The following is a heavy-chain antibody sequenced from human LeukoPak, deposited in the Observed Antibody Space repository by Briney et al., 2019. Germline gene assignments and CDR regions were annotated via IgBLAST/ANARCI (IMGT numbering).Heavy chain of an antibody. V-gene: IGHV1-18*01. CDR3: ARDLRIAAADLNWFDP. CDR1: GYTFTSYG. CDR2: ISAYNGNT. D-gene: IGHD6-13*01. Sequence: ASVKVSCKASGYTFTSYGISWVRQAPGQGLEWMGWISAYNGNTNYAQELQGRVTMTTDTSTSTAYMELRSLRSDDTAVYYCARDLRIAAADLNWFDPWGQGTLVTVSS. J-gene: IGHJ5*02.